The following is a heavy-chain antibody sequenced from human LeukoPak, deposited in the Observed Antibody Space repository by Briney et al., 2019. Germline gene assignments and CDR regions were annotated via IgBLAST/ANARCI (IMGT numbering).Heavy chain of an antibody. CDR3: ARGGSSGWLGEK. J-gene: IGHJ4*02. CDR2: ISSSGSTI. D-gene: IGHD6-19*01. CDR1: GFSVSTNY. V-gene: IGHV3-48*03. Sequence: GGSLRLSCAASGFSVSTNYMNWVRQAPGKGLEWVSYISSSGSTIYYADSVKGRFTISRDNAKNSLYLQMNSLRAEDTAVYYCARGGSSGWLGEKWGQGTLVTVSS.